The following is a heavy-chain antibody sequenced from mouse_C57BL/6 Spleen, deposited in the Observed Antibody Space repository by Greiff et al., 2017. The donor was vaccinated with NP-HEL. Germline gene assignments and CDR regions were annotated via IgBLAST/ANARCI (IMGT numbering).Heavy chain of an antibody. Sequence: QVQLQQSGPELVKPGASVKISCKASGYAFSSSWMNWVKQRPGKGLEWIGRIYPGDGDTNYTGKFKGKATLTADKSSSTAYMQLSSLTSEDSAVYFGARPANWDVGGYAMDYWGQGTSVTVSS. D-gene: IGHD4-1*01. CDR2: IYPGDGDT. J-gene: IGHJ4*01. CDR3: ARPANWDVGGYAMDY. V-gene: IGHV1-82*01. CDR1: GYAFSSSW.